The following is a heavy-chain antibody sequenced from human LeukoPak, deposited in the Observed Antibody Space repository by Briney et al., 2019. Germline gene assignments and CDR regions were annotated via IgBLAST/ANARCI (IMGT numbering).Heavy chain of an antibody. J-gene: IGHJ2*01. Sequence: GGSLRLSCAASGLTVRTSYLNWVRQAPGKGLEWVAIIHINGATYHADSLRDRFTISRDISRNTISLQTNSLRAEDTAVYYCARNRDWYFDLWGRGTLVRVSS. CDR2: IHINGAT. CDR1: GLTVRTSY. CDR3: ARNRDWYFDL. V-gene: IGHV3-66*01.